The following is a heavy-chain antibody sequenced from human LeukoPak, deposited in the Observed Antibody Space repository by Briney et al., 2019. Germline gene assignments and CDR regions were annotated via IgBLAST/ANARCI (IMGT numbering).Heavy chain of an antibody. Sequence: ASVKVSCKASGYTFTSYAMNWVRQAPGQGLEWMGWINTNTGNPTYAQGFTGRFVFSLDTSVSTAYLQISSLKAEDTAVYYCARGDIVAPAKTGYYYYYMDVWGKGTTVTVSS. D-gene: IGHD5-12*01. CDR1: GYTFTSYA. V-gene: IGHV7-4-1*02. J-gene: IGHJ6*03. CDR2: INTNTGNP. CDR3: ARGDIVAPAKTGYYYYYMDV.